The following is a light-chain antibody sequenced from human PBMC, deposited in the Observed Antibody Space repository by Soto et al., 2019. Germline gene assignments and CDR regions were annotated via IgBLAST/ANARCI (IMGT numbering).Light chain of an antibody. V-gene: IGKV3-15*01. CDR2: GAS. J-gene: IGKJ1*01. Sequence: TVMTQSPATLSVSPGERVTLSCRASQSVNTNLAWYQQKPGQGPRLLVYGASTRATGVPIRFSGSGSGTDFALTISSLQSEDLAVYHCQQYNDWPPAFGQGTKVEIK. CDR3: QQYNDWPPA. CDR1: QSVNTN.